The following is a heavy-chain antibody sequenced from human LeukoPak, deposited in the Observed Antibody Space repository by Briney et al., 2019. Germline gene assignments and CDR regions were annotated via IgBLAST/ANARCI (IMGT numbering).Heavy chain of an antibody. CDR3: AREVRGSYGPQAFDI. D-gene: IGHD5-18*01. CDR2: IKQDGSEK. J-gene: IGHJ3*02. V-gene: IGHV3-7*01. CDR1: GFTFSSYW. Sequence: LPGGSLRLSCAASGFTFSSYWMSWVRQAPGKGLEWVANIKQDGSEKYYVDSVKGRFTISRDNAKNSLYLQMNSLRAGDTAVYYCAREVRGSYGPQAFDIWGQGTMVTVSS.